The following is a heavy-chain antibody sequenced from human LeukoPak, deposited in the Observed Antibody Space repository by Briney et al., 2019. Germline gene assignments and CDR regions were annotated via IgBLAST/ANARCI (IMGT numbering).Heavy chain of an antibody. CDR2: VNWDDDK. Sequence: SGPTLVNPTQTLTLTCTFSGFSLSTSGVCVSWIRQPPGKALEWLALVNWDDDKFYSTSLKTRLTISKDPSKNQVVLTMTNMDPVDTATYYCARTHELDTSGCHDFDYWGQGTLVTVSS. V-gene: IGHV2-70*01. CDR3: ARTHELDTSGCHDFDY. CDR1: GFSLSTSGVC. D-gene: IGHD6-19*01. J-gene: IGHJ4*02.